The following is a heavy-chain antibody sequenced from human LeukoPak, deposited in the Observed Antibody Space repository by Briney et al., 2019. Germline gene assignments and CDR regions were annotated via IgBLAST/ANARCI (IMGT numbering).Heavy chain of an antibody. D-gene: IGHD1-26*01. Sequence: PGGSLRLSCAASGFTVRSNYMSWVRQAPGKGLEWVSVIYSGGSTYYADSVKGRFTISRDNSKNTLYLQMNSLRAEDTAVYYCAREGGSYYFDYWGQGTLVTVSS. V-gene: IGHV3-53*01. CDR2: IYSGGST. J-gene: IGHJ4*02. CDR1: GFTVRSNY. CDR3: AREGGSYYFDY.